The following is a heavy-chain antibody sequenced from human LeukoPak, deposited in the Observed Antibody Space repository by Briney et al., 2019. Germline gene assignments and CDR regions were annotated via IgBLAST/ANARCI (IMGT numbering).Heavy chain of an antibody. D-gene: IGHD5-24*01. CDR3: AKDMGDGYNYDY. J-gene: IGHJ4*02. CDR1: GFTFSSYG. V-gene: IGHV3-33*06. CDR2: IWYDGSNK. Sequence: GGSLRPSCAASGFTFSSYGMHWVRQAPGKGLEWVAVIWYDGSNKYYADSVKGRFTISRDNSKNTLYLQMNSLRAEDTAVYYCAKDMGDGYNYDYWGQGTLVTVSS.